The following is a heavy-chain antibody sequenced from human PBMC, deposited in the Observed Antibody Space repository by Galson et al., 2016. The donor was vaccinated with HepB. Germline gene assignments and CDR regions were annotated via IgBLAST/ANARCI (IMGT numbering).Heavy chain of an antibody. CDR1: GYTFNTYN. J-gene: IGHJ4*02. D-gene: IGHD1-14*01. CDR2: IKPSGGNI. CDR3: ARELDHSFYFDY. V-gene: IGHV1-46*02. Sequence: SVKVSCKASGYTFNTYNMHWVRQAPGQGLEWMGIIKPSGGNIIYAQKFQDRITMTRDMSTSTVYMELISLRSEDTAVYYCARELDHSFYFDYWGQGTLLTVSS.